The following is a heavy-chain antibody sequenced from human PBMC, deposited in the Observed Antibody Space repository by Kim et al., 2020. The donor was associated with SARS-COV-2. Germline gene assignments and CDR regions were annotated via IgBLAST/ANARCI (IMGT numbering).Heavy chain of an antibody. CDR3: ARPERWLQLGV. D-gene: IGHD5-12*01. CDR2: INGGNGNT. J-gene: IGHJ4*02. Sequence: ASVKVSCKASGYTFTNYAMHWVRQAPGQRLEWMGWINGGNGNTKYSQKFQGRITITRDTSANTAYMELSSLRSEDTAVYYCARPERWLQLGVWGQGTLVTVS. CDR1: GYTFTNYA. V-gene: IGHV1-3*01.